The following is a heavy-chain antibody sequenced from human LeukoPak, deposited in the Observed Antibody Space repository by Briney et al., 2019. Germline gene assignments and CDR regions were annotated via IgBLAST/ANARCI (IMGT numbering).Heavy chain of an antibody. J-gene: IGHJ4*02. CDR2: INSSGSTI. D-gene: IGHD1-26*01. CDR3: EGERGPPSRVGY. V-gene: IGHV3-48*03. CDR1: GFTFSSYE. Sequence: GGSLRLSCAASGFTFSSYEMNWVRQAPGKGLEGVSYINSSGSTIYYADSVRGRFTISRDNDKNSLYLQMNSLRAEDTAVYYCEGERGPPSRVGYWGQGTLVTVSS.